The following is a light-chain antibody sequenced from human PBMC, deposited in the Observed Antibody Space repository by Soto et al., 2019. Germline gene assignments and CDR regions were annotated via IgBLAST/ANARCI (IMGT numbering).Light chain of an antibody. V-gene: IGKV1-5*01. Sequence: DIPMTQSPSTLAACVVDRVPITCRASQSISSWLAWYQQKPGKAPKVLIYDASSLESGVQSRFRGSGSGTEFTLTIRSLQPDDFATYYCQQYNSYSLFGQGTKVDIK. CDR2: DAS. J-gene: IGKJ1*01. CDR1: QSISSW. CDR3: QQYNSYSL.